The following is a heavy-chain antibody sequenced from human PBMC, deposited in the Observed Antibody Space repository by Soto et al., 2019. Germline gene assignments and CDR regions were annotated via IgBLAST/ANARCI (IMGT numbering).Heavy chain of an antibody. J-gene: IGHJ4*02. CDR2: IGPKSGGT. CDR1: GYSFIDYY. CDR3: ARPPGYISDWYYFDL. Sequence: ASVKVSCKAPGYSFIDYYMHWVRQAPGQGFEWMGRIGPKSGGTNYAQKFEGRVTMTWDTSLNTAYMELSSLISEDTAVYYCARPPGYISDWYYFDLWGQGTLVTVSS. D-gene: IGHD3-9*01. V-gene: IGHV1-2*02.